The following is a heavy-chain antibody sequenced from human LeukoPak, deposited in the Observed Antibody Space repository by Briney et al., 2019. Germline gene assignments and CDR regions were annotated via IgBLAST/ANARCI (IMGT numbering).Heavy chain of an antibody. CDR2: IYSGGST. J-gene: IGHJ6*02. CDR1: GFTVSSNH. Sequence: GGSLRLSCAASGFTVSSNHMSWVRQAPGKGLEWVSVIYSGGSTYYADSVKGRFTISRDNAKNSLYLQMNNLRTEDSALYYCAKAHYRSYHYGLDVWGQGTSVTVS. CDR3: AKAHYRSYHYGLDV. V-gene: IGHV3-53*05. D-gene: IGHD3-10*01.